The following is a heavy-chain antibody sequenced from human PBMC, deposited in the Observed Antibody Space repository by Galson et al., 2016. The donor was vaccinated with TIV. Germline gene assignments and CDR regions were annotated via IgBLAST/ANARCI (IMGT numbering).Heavy chain of an antibody. CDR3: ATSAVGGAEVLSYFDY. Sequence: TLSLTCTVSGGSISRGGYYWSWIRQHPGKGLEWIGSIYYTGSTYYNPSLKSRVSISVDTSKNQFSLKLTSVTAADTAVYYCATSAVGGAEVLSYFDYWGQGTLVTVSS. J-gene: IGHJ4*02. CDR2: IYYTGST. CDR1: GGSISRGGYY. D-gene: IGHD1-26*01. V-gene: IGHV4-31*03.